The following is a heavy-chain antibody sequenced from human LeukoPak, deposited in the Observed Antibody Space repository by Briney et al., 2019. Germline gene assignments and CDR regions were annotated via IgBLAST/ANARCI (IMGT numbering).Heavy chain of an antibody. CDR2: ISYDGSNK. Sequence: GGSLRLSCAASGLTFSSYAMHWVRQAQGKGLEWGAVISYDGSNKYYADSVKGRFTISRDNAKNSLYLQMNSLRVEDTAVYYCVSSRGVITSWFDTWGQGTLVTVSS. CDR1: GLTFSSYA. CDR3: VSSRGVITSWFDT. V-gene: IGHV3-30*04. J-gene: IGHJ5*02. D-gene: IGHD3-10*01.